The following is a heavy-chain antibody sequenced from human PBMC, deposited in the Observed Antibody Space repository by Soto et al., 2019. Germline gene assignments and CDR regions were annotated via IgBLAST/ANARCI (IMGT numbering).Heavy chain of an antibody. D-gene: IGHD2-2*01. CDR3: AKDPRYCSSTSCYVSYYYYGMDV. J-gene: IGHJ6*02. Sequence: GGSLRLSCAASGFTFSSYGMHWVRQAPGKGLEWVAVISYDGSNKYYADSVKGRFTISRDNSKNTLYLQMNSLRAEDTAVYYCAKDPRYCSSTSCYVSYYYYGMDVWGQGTTVTVSS. CDR1: GFTFSSYG. CDR2: ISYDGSNK. V-gene: IGHV3-30*18.